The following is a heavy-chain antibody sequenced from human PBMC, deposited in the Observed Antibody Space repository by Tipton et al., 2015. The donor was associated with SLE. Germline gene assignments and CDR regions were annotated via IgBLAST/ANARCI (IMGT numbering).Heavy chain of an antibody. V-gene: IGHV3-9*01. CDR3: AKDMRRSWFEYGPFDF. Sequence: SLRLSCAASGFTFSSHWMYWVRQAPGRGLEWVSGIGWNSVGIGYADSVKGRFTISRDNVKNSLSLQMNSLRPEDTALYYCAKDMRRSWFEYGPFDFWGQGTMVSVSS. CDR1: GFTFSSHW. J-gene: IGHJ3*01. D-gene: IGHD3-10*01. CDR2: IGWNSVGI.